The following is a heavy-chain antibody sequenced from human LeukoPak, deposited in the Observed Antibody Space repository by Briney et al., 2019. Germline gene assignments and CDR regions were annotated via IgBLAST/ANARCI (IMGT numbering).Heavy chain of an antibody. CDR2: INTNTGNP. CDR3: ARAVHNPLY. V-gene: IGHV7-4-1*02. CDR1: GYSFTDYG. J-gene: IGHJ4*02. D-gene: IGHD1-14*01. Sequence: ASVKVSCKASGYSFTDYGMSWMRQTPGQGLEWMGWINTNTGNPTYAQGFTGRFVFSLDTSVSTAYLQISSLKAEDTAVYYCARAVHNPLYWGQGTLVTDSS.